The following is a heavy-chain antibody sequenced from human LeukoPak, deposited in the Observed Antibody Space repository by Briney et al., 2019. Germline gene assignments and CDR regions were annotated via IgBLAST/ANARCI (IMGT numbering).Heavy chain of an antibody. V-gene: IGHV3-21*01. D-gene: IGHD3-10*01. CDR1: GFTFSSYS. Sequence: GGSLRLSCAASGFTFSSYSMNWVRQAPGKGLEWVSSIISISSFIYYADSVKGRFSISRDNAKNSLYLQMNSFRAEDTAVYYCARDASMVSSSPPGPDAFDIWGQGKLVTVSS. CDR3: ARDASMVSSSPPGPDAFDI. CDR2: IISISSFI. J-gene: IGHJ3*02.